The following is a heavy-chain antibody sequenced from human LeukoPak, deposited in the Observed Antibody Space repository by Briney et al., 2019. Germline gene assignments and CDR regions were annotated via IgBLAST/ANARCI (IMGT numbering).Heavy chain of an antibody. CDR1: GFTFSSYG. D-gene: IGHD6-19*01. CDR2: ISYDGSSK. Sequence: GGSLRLSCAASGFTFSSYGMHWVRQAPGKGLEWVAVISYDGSSKYYADSVKGRFTISRDNSKNTLYLQMNSLRAEDTAVYYCAKGISIAVAGYFDYWGQGTLVTVSS. V-gene: IGHV3-30*18. J-gene: IGHJ4*02. CDR3: AKGISIAVAGYFDY.